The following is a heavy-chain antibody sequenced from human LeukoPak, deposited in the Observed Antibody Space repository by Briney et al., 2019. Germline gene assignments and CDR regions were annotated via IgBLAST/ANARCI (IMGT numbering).Heavy chain of an antibody. Sequence: ASVKVSCKASGYTFTSYGISWVRQAPGQGLEWMGWISAYNGNTNYAQKLQGRVTMTTDTSTSTAYMELRSLRSDDTAVYYCARGPPGPYDSSGYYSRFDPWGQGTLVIVSS. CDR1: GYTFTSYG. CDR3: ARGPPGPYDSSGYYSRFDP. D-gene: IGHD3-22*01. J-gene: IGHJ5*02. V-gene: IGHV1-18*01. CDR2: ISAYNGNT.